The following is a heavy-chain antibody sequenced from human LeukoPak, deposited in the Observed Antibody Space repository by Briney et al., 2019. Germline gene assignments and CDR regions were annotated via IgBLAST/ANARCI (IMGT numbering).Heavy chain of an antibody. CDR1: GFTFSSYS. CDR3: ARDQGYYGSGSYLGPYYYYGMDV. D-gene: IGHD3-10*01. Sequence: GGSLRLSCAASGFTFSSYSMNSVRQAPGRGLEWVSSISSSSSYIYYADSVKGRFTISRDNAKNSLYLQMNSLRAEDTSVYYCARDQGYYGSGSYLGPYYYYGMDVWGKGTTVTVSS. CDR2: ISSSSSYI. V-gene: IGHV3-21*01. J-gene: IGHJ6*04.